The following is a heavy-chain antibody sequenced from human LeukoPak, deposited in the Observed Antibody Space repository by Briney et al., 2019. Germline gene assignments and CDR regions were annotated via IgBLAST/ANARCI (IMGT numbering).Heavy chain of an antibody. CDR3: ARGVNSGYFDY. CDR2: IYTSGST. CDR1: GGSISSGSYY. J-gene: IGHJ4*02. Sequence: SQTLSLTCTVSGGSISSGSYYWSWIRQPAGKGLEWIGRIYTSGSTNYNPSLKSRVTISVDTSKNQFSLKLSSVTAADTAVYYCARGVNSGYFDYCGQGTLVTVSS. V-gene: IGHV4-61*02. D-gene: IGHD1-26*01.